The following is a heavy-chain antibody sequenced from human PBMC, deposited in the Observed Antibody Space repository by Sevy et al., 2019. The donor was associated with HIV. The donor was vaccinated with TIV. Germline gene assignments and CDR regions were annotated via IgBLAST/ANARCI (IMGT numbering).Heavy chain of an antibody. CDR2: IYYTGNT. J-gene: IGHJ5*02. V-gene: IGHV4-61*01. Sequence: SETLSLTYIVSGDSVTSSPHYWTWIRQPPGKGLEWIAYIYYTGNTNYNPSLRDRVTISVDISKNQFSLKLSSVTAADTAVYYCARVVGESCSGGTCSGWFDPWGQGTQVTVSS. D-gene: IGHD2-15*01. CDR1: GDSVTSSPHY. CDR3: ARVVGESCSGGTCSGWFDP.